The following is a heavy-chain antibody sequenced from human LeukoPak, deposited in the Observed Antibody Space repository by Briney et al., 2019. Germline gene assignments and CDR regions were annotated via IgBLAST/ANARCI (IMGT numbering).Heavy chain of an antibody. J-gene: IGHJ4*02. Sequence: ASVKVSCKASGYTFTSFGISWVRQAPGQGLEWMGWISAYNGNTNYAQKLQGRVTMTTDTSTSTAYMELRSLRSDDTAVYYCARVVASYYDILTEFDYWGQGTLVTVSS. CDR2: ISAYNGNT. D-gene: IGHD3-9*01. CDR1: GYTFTSFG. CDR3: ARVVASYYDILTEFDY. V-gene: IGHV1-18*01.